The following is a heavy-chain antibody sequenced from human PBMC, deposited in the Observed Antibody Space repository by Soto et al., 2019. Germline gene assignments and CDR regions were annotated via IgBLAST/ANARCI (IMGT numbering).Heavy chain of an antibody. CDR3: ARTGYYDSSGANTFDY. D-gene: IGHD3-22*01. J-gene: IGHJ4*02. CDR1: GGSISSSNW. Sequence: PSETLSLTCAVSGGSISSSNWWSWVRQPPGKGLEWIGEIYHSGSTNYNPSLKSRVTISVDKSKNQFSLKLSSVTAADTAVYYCARTGYYDSSGANTFDYWGQGTLVTVSS. CDR2: IYHSGST. V-gene: IGHV4-4*02.